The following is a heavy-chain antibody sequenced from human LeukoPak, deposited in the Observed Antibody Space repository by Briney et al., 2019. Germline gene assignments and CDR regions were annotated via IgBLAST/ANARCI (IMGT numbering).Heavy chain of an antibody. J-gene: IGHJ5*02. V-gene: IGHV4-59*01. D-gene: IGHD3-10*01. CDR3: ARWAVRGVVIGPFDP. CDR2: IHYTGNT. Sequence: PSETLSLTCTVSGGSITNYFWTWIRQPPGKGLEWIGYIHYTGNTTYNPSLKSRLTISIDTSKNQFSLKLRSVTAADTAMYFCARWAVRGVVIGPFDPWGQGALVTVSS. CDR1: GGSITNYF.